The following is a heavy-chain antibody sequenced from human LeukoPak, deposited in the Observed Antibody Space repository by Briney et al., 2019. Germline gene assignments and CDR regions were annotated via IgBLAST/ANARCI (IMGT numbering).Heavy chain of an antibody. CDR1: GFTFSSYS. Sequence: GGSLRLSCAASGFTFSSYSMNWVRQAPGKGLEWVSSISSTSNYIYSADSVKGRLTISRDNAKNSVYLQMNSLRAEDTAVYYCARAHSGSYLGDAFDIWGQGTMVTVSS. V-gene: IGHV3-21*01. CDR3: ARAHSGSYLGDAFDI. CDR2: ISSTSNYI. D-gene: IGHD1-26*01. J-gene: IGHJ3*02.